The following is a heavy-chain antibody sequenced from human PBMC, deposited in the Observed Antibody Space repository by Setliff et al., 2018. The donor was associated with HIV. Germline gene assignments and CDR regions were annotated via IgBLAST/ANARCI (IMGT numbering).Heavy chain of an antibody. CDR1: GASIRSYY. Sequence: TLSLTCIVSGASIRSYYWAWIRQSPGRGLEWIGSIHTTGSPKNNPSLQSRVSISIDMAKSLFSLELSSVTAADTAVYYCARLLEGPDYSSDFRYFDWFPDVWGQGTLVTVSS. V-gene: IGHV4-4*08. J-gene: IGHJ4*02. D-gene: IGHD3-9*01. CDR2: IHTTGSP. CDR3: ARLLEGPDYSSDFRYFDWFPDV.